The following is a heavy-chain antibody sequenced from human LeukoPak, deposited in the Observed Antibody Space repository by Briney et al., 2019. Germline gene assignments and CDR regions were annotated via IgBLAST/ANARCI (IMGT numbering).Heavy chain of an antibody. V-gene: IGHV4-34*01. D-gene: IGHD2-15*01. CDR2: NNHSGST. CDR1: GGSFSGYY. Sequence: SETLSLTCAVYGGSFSGYYWGWVRQPPGKGPEWIGENNHSGSTNYNSSLKSRVTISVDTSKNQFSLKLSSVTAADTAVYYCARGLYCSGGSCTYHFDYWGQGTLVTVSS. J-gene: IGHJ4*02. CDR3: ARGLYCSGGSCTYHFDY.